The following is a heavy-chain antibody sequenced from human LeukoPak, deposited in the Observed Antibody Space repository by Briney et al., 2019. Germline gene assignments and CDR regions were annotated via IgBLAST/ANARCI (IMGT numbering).Heavy chain of an antibody. J-gene: IGHJ4*02. V-gene: IGHV3-74*01. D-gene: IGHD1-26*01. CDR3: AKTSSTTDY. Sequence: GGSLRLSCAASGFTFNGYAMNWVRQAPGKGLVWVSRINSDGSSTSYADSVKGRFTISRDNAKNTLYLQMNSLRAEDTAVYYCAKTSSTTDYWGQGTLVTVSS. CDR2: INSDGSST. CDR1: GFTFNGYA.